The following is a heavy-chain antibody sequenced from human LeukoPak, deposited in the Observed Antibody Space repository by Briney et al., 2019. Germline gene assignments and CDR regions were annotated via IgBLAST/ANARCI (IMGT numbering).Heavy chain of an antibody. Sequence: PSQTLSLTCTVSGGSISSGDFYWNWIRQSPEKGLEWIGHIYYSGSTNYNPSLKSRVAISRDTSKNQFSLHLTSVTAADTALYYCARRLSGGSYWFDSWGQGTLVTVSS. CDR3: ARRLSGGSYWFDS. V-gene: IGHV4-30-4*08. D-gene: IGHD2-15*01. J-gene: IGHJ5*01. CDR2: IYYSGST. CDR1: GGSISSGDFY.